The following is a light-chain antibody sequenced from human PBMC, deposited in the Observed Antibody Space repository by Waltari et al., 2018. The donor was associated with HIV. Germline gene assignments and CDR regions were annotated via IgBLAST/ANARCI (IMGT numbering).Light chain of an antibody. CDR1: SSNVEAAYD. Sequence: QSVLTQPPSVSGAPGQRVTISCTKSSSNVEAAYDVHWFQQVPGTAPKLPLYGNVNRPSGVPARFSGSRSGTSASLAFTGLQAEDEADYYCQSYDTSLTDIIFGGGTKLTVL. J-gene: IGLJ2*01. V-gene: IGLV1-40*01. CDR3: QSYDTSLTDII. CDR2: GNV.